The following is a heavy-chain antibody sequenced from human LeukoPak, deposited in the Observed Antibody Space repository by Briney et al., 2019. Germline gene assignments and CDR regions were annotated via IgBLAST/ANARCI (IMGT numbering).Heavy chain of an antibody. J-gene: IGHJ4*02. CDR3: ARGRHYDALSGYLDH. CDR2: ISYDGNDK. D-gene: IGHD3-3*01. CDR1: GFTFSTYA. V-gene: IGHV3-30-3*01. Sequence: GGSLRLSCATSGFTFSTYAMHWVRQAPGKGLDWVAVISYDGNDKYYADPVKGRFTISRDNSKNTLYLQMNSLRREDTAVYYCARGRHYDALSGYLDHWGQGTLVTVSS.